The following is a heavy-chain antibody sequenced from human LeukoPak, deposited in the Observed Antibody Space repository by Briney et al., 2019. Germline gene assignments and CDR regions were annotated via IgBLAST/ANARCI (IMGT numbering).Heavy chain of an antibody. CDR1: GYTFTSYA. D-gene: IGHD6-13*01. CDR3: ARVMGSSSWYSYYYYGMDV. V-gene: IGHV7-4-1*01. J-gene: IGHJ6*02. Sequence: ASVKVSCKASGYTFTSYAMNWVRQAPGQGLEWMGWINTNTGNPTYAQGFTGRFVFSLDTSVSTAYLQICGLKAEDTAVYYCARVMGSSSWYSYYYYGMDVWGQGTTVTVSS. CDR2: INTNTGNP.